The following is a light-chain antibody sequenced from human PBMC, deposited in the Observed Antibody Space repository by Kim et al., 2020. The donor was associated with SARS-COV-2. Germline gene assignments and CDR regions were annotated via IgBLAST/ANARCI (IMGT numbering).Light chain of an antibody. Sequence: EIVLTQSPGTLSLSPGERATLSCRASQSVSSSALAWYQQQKPGQAPRLLIYGTSNRATGIPDRFSGSASGTDFTLTISGLEPEDFAVYYCQQYGSSPRTFGQGTKVDIK. CDR3: QQYGSSPRT. V-gene: IGKV3-20*01. CDR2: GTS. J-gene: IGKJ1*01. CDR1: QSVSSSA.